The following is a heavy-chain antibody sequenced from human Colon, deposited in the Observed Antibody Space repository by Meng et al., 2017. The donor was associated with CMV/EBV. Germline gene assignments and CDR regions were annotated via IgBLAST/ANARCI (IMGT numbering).Heavy chain of an antibody. D-gene: IGHD3-22*01. V-gene: IGHV6-1*01. CDR2: TYYRSKWYN. CDR3: AREAGDSSAAWWFDP. CDR1: VSSNSDA. J-gene: IGHJ5*02. Sequence: VSSNSDAWNWIRQSPSRGLEWLGRTYYRSKWYNDYAVSVKSRITINPDTSKNQFSLQLNSVTPEDTAVYYCAREAGDSSAAWWFDPWGQGTLVTVSS.